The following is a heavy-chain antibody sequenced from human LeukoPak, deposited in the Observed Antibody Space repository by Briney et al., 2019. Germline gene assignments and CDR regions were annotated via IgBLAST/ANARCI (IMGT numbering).Heavy chain of an antibody. CDR2: ISSDGSGT. Sequence: AGGSXRLSCAASGITFSSYWMHWVRHXPGKGLVWVSCISSDGSGTFYADSVKGRFTISRDNAKNTLDLQMKSLRAEDTAVYYCTRVRSSTTVTNFDYWGQGTLVTVSS. V-gene: IGHV3-74*01. CDR1: GITFSSYW. J-gene: IGHJ4*02. D-gene: IGHD4-11*01. CDR3: TRVRSSTTVTNFDY.